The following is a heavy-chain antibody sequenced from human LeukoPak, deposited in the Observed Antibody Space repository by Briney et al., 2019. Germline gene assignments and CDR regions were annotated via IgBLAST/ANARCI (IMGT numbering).Heavy chain of an antibody. CDR1: GGSISSYY. V-gene: IGHV4-59*12. D-gene: IGHD1-26*01. Sequence: SETLSLTCTVSGGSISSYYWSWIRQPPGKGLEWIGSIYHSGRTHYIPSLKSRVTISIDKSKNQISLKVNSVTAADTAVYYCAREVGYGIDYWGRGTLVTVSS. CDR3: AREVGYGIDY. CDR2: IYHSGRT. J-gene: IGHJ4*02.